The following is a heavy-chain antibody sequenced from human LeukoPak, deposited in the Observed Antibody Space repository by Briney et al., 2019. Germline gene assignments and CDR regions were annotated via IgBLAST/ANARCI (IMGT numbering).Heavy chain of an antibody. V-gene: IGHV3-30*18. CDR1: GFTFSSYG. D-gene: IGHD3-16*01. Sequence: GGSLRLSCAASGFTFSSYGMHWVRQAPGKGLEWVAVISYDGSNKYYANSVKGRFTISRDNSKNTLYLQMNSLRAEDTAVYYCAKPPDYDYVWGSFDYWGQGTLVTVSS. J-gene: IGHJ4*02. CDR3: AKPPDYDYVWGSFDY. CDR2: ISYDGSNK.